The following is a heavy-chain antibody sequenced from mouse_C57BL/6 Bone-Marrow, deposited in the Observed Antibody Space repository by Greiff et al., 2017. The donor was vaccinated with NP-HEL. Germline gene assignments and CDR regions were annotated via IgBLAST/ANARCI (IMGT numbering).Heavy chain of an antibody. Sequence: VQGVESGPGLVAPSQRLSITCTVSGFSLTSYGVDWVSQSPGKGLEWLGVIWGVGSTNYNSALKSRLSISKDNSKSQVFLKMNSLQTDDTAMYYGAGGYGNYGFAYWGQGTLVTVSA. CDR1: GFSLTSYG. CDR3: AGGYGNYGFAY. V-gene: IGHV2-6*01. D-gene: IGHD2-1*01. CDR2: IWGVGST. J-gene: IGHJ3*01.